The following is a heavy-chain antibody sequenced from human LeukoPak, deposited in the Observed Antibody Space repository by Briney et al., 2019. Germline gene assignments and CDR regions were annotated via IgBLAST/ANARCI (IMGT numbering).Heavy chain of an antibody. Sequence: PSETVSLTCTVSGGSISSYYWSWIRQPAGKGLEWIGRIYTSGSTNYNPSLKSRVTMSVDTSKNQFSLKLSSVTAADTAVYYCAREPPFGYYYGSGSYSYFDYWGQGTLVTVSS. CDR3: AREPPFGYYYGSGSYSYFDY. CDR1: GGSISSYY. V-gene: IGHV4-4*07. J-gene: IGHJ4*02. D-gene: IGHD3-10*01. CDR2: IYTSGST.